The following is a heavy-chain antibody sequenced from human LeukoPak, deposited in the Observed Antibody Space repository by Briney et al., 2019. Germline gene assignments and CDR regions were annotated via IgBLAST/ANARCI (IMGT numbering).Heavy chain of an antibody. Sequence: GGSLRLSCAASGFTFSSYSMNWVRQAPGKGLEWVSSISSSSSYIYYADSVKGRFTISRDNAKNSLYLQMNSLRAEDTAVYYCAKPARTDAFDIWGQGTMVTVSS. D-gene: IGHD1-14*01. CDR2: ISSSSSYI. J-gene: IGHJ3*02. CDR3: AKPARTDAFDI. V-gene: IGHV3-21*04. CDR1: GFTFSSYS.